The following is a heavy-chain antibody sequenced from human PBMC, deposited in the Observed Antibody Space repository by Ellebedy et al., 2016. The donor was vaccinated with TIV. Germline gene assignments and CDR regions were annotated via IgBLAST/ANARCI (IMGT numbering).Heavy chain of an antibody. CDR3: TMTYSDIWGWFDP. CDR1: GGSFSGYY. V-gene: IGHV4-34*01. J-gene: IGHJ5*02. Sequence: SETLSLXXAVYGGSFSGYYWSWIRQPPGKGLEWIGEINHSGSTNYNPSPKSRVTISVDTSKTQFSLKLSSVTAADTAVYYCTMTYSDIWGWFDPWGQGTLVTVSS. D-gene: IGHD6-13*01. CDR2: INHSGST.